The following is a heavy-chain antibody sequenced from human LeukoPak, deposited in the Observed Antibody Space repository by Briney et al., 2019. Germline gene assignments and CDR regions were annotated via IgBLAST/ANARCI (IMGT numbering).Heavy chain of an antibody. CDR3: VRDAGSRDWFDP. J-gene: IGHJ5*02. D-gene: IGHD5-24*01. Sequence: GGSLRLSCAASGFIFSRFWMSWVRQAPGKGLEWVANINQDGSEKYYVDSVRGRFTISRDNAKNSLHLQMNSLRVEDTAVYYCVRDAGSRDWFDPRGRESWSPSPQ. V-gene: IGHV3-7*01. CDR1: GFIFSRFW. CDR2: INQDGSEK.